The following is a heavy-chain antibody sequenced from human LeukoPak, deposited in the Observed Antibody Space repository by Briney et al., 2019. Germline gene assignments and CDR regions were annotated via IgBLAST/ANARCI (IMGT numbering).Heavy chain of an antibody. CDR2: ISSSGSTI. Sequence: GGSLRLSCAASGFTFSSYEMNWVRQAPGKGLEWVSYISSSGSTIYYADSVKGRFTISRDNAKNSLYLQMNSLRAEDTAVYYCARDRKDIVVVPANYYYYGMDVWGQGTTVTVSS. D-gene: IGHD2-2*01. V-gene: IGHV3-48*03. J-gene: IGHJ6*02. CDR3: ARDRKDIVVVPANYYYYGMDV. CDR1: GFTFSSYE.